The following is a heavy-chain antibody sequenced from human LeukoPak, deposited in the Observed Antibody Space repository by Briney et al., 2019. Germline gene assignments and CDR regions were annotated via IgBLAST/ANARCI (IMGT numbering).Heavy chain of an antibody. J-gene: IGHJ5*02. Sequence: GGSLRLSCAASGFTFSSYAMHWVRQAPGKGLEWVAVLSSDGNTKFYVDSVRGRFTISRDNSKNTLSLQMDSLSAEDTAVYYCARDYYSSSGSIYNWFDPWGQGTLVTVSS. D-gene: IGHD3-10*01. CDR1: GFTFSSYA. V-gene: IGHV3-30*04. CDR3: ARDYYSSSGSIYNWFDP. CDR2: LSSDGNTK.